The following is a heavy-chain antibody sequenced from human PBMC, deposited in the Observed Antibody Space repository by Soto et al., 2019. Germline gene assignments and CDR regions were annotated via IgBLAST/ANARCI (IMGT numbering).Heavy chain of an antibody. J-gene: IGHJ4*02. V-gene: IGHV4-30-4*01. CDR2: IYYSGIT. D-gene: IGHD3-3*01. CDR1: GGSISSGGYY. Sequence: SESLSLTGPGSGGSISSGGYYWSWIGHPPGKGLEWIGDIYYSGITYYNPSLKSRVTISVDTSKNQFSLRLSSVTAADTAVYYCARLDRGLWSGYSFDYWGQGTLVTVSS. CDR3: ARLDRGLWSGYSFDY.